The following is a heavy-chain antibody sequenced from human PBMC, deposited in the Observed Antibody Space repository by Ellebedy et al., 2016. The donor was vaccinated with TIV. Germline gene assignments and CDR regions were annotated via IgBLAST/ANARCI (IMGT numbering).Heavy chain of an antibody. J-gene: IGHJ5*02. CDR1: GFIVSDYF. V-gene: IGHV3-66*01. CDR3: ARDPGGGGSFGDNWFDP. Sequence: GESLKISCAASGFIVSDYFMSWVRQAPGKGLEWVSIIYKDGGTNYTESVEGRFTVSRDNSMNTLYLQMNSRRAEDSAVYYCARDPGGGGSFGDNWFDPWGQGTLVTVSS. CDR2: IYKDGGT. D-gene: IGHD1-1*01.